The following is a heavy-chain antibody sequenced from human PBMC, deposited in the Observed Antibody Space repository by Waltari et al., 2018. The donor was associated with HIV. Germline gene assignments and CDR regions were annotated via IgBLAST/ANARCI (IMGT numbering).Heavy chain of an antibody. CDR1: GFTFSSYG. V-gene: IGHV3-30*03. CDR3: LCTYSSGRVYDY. Sequence: QVQLVESGGGVVQPGRSLRLSCAASGFTFSSYGMHWVRRAPGKGLEWVAVISYDGSNKYYADSVKGRFTISRDNSKNTLYLQMNSLRAEDTAVYYCLCTYSSGRVYDYWGQGTLVTVSS. J-gene: IGHJ4*02. CDR2: ISYDGSNK. D-gene: IGHD6-19*01.